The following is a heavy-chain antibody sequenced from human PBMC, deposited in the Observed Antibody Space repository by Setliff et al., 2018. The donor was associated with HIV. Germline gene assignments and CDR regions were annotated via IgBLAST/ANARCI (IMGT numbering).Heavy chain of an antibody. Sequence: ASVQVSCKASGYTFTSYYMHWVRQAPGQGLEWMGWINTYNGNTNYAQKFQDRVTMTTDISTTTAYMELRNLRSDDTATYYCTRRRGAYNPSYFDFWGQGALVTVSS. D-gene: IGHD1-1*01. CDR2: INTYNGNT. CDR3: TRRRGAYNPSYFDF. V-gene: IGHV1-18*04. J-gene: IGHJ4*02. CDR1: GYTFTSYY.